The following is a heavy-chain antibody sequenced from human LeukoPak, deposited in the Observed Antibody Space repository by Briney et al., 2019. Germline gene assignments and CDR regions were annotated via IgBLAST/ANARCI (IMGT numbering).Heavy chain of an antibody. D-gene: IGHD6-13*01. CDR1: GSSFTSYW. CDR2: IYPGDSDT. J-gene: IGHJ3*02. Sequence: GESLKISCKGSGSSFTSYWIGWVRQMPGKGLEWMGIIYPGDSDTRYSPSFQGQVTISADKYISTAYLQWSSLKASDTAMYYCARPRAYASTWYGRDNAFDIWGPGTMVTVSS. V-gene: IGHV5-51*01. CDR3: ARPRAYASTWYGRDNAFDI.